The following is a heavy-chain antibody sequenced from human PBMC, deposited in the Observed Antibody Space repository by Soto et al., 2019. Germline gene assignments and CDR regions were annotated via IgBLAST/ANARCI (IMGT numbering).Heavy chain of an antibody. CDR2: IRSKSNSYAT. J-gene: IGHJ4*02. D-gene: IGHD4-17*01. CDR3: TRGYGDYVRDY. CDR1: GFTFSGSA. Sequence: EVQLVESGGGLVQPGGSLKLSCAVSGFTFSGSAMHWVRQASGKGLEWVGRIRSKSNSYATAYAAPVKGRFTISRDDSKNTAYLQMNRLKTEDTAVYYCTRGYGDYVRDYWGQGTLVTVSS. V-gene: IGHV3-73*01.